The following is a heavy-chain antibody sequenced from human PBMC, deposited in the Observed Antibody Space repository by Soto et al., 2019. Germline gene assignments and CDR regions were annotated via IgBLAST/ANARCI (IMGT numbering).Heavy chain of an antibody. CDR2: INHSGST. CDR3: ARDRDGPYSGYDSFDY. D-gene: IGHD5-12*01. Sequence: TLSLTCAVYGGSFSGYYWSWIRQPPGKGLEWIGEINHSGSTNYSPSLKSRVTISVDTSKNTLYLQMNSLRAEDTAVYYCARDRDGPYSGYDSFDYWGQGTLVTVSS. J-gene: IGHJ4*02. CDR1: GGSFSGYY. V-gene: IGHV4-34*01.